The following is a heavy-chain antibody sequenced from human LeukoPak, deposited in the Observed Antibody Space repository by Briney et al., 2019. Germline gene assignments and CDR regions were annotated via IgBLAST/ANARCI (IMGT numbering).Heavy chain of an antibody. V-gene: IGHV3-21*01. J-gene: IGHJ4*02. Sequence: GGSLRLSCAASGFTFSNAWMNWVRQTPGKGLEWVSSISSSSSYIYYADSVKGRFTISRDNAKNSLYLQMNSLRAEDTAVYYCAAYGDYGPFDYWGQGTLVTVSS. D-gene: IGHD4-17*01. CDR2: ISSSSSYI. CDR3: AAYGDYGPFDY. CDR1: GFTFSNAW.